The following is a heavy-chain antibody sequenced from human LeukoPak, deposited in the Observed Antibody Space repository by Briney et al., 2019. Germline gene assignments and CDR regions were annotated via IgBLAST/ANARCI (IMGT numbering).Heavy chain of an antibody. J-gene: IGHJ4*02. Sequence: ASVKVSCKASGYTFSSYYIHWVRQAPGQGLEWMGIINPSGGSTSYAQKFQGRVTMTRDTSTSTVYMELSSLRSEDTAVYYRARVVGGLQPYFDYWGQGTLVTISS. CDR1: GYTFSSYY. D-gene: IGHD5-24*01. V-gene: IGHV1-46*01. CDR2: INPSGGST. CDR3: ARVVGGLQPYFDY.